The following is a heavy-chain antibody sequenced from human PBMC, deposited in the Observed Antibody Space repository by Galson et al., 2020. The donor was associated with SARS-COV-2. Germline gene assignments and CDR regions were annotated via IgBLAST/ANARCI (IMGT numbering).Heavy chain of an antibody. CDR2: IDWDNDK. V-gene: IGHV2-70*01. J-gene: IGHJ4*02. D-gene: IGHD5-12*01. CDR3: RRVADGYVGYAYGISPFAY. CDR1: GFSLTTSGMG. Sequence: SGPTLVKPTQTLTLTCTFSGFSLTTSGMGVTWIRQPPGKALEWPALIDWDNDKYYSTSLKTSLTISGDTSKNQVFLTMTNMDPADTATYYCRRVADGYVGYAYGISPFAYWGQGTLVTVSS.